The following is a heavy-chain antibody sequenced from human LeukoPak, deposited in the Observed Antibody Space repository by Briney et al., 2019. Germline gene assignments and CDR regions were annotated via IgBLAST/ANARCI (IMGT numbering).Heavy chain of an antibody. V-gene: IGHV1-2*02. Sequence: ASVKVSCQSSGYTFTGYYMHEVRPPASQELEWMGWINPNSGGTNYAQKFQGRVTMTRDTSISTAYMELSRLRSDDTAVYYCARSGSYGSGSYWFDPWGQGTLVTVSS. CDR3: ARSGSYGSGSYWFDP. J-gene: IGHJ5*02. D-gene: IGHD3-10*01. CDR1: GYTFTGYY. CDR2: INPNSGGT.